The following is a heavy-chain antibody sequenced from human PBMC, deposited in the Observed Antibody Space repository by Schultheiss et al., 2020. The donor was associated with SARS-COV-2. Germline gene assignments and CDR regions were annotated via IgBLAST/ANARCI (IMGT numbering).Heavy chain of an antibody. CDR2: IYYSGST. CDR3: ARVYCSSTSCYGLVFDY. CDR1: GGSISSSSYY. Sequence: SQTLSLTCTVSGGSISSSSYYWGWIRQPPGKGLEWIGSIYYSGSTYYNPSLKSRVTISVDTSKNQFSLKLSSVTAADTAVYYCARVYCSSTSCYGLVFDYWGQGTLVTVSS. V-gene: IGHV4-39*07. J-gene: IGHJ4*02. D-gene: IGHD2-2*01.